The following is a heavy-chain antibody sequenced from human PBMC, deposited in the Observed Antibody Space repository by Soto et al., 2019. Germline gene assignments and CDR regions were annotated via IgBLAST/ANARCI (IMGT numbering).Heavy chain of an antibody. CDR2: ISAYNGNT. D-gene: IGHD3-22*01. CDR1: GYTFTSYG. CDR3: AGSSGYYDSSGYNDY. J-gene: IGHJ4*02. V-gene: IGHV1-18*01. Sequence: GASVKVSCKASGYTFTSYGISWVRQAPGQGLEWMGWISAYNGNTNYAQKLQGRVTMTTDTSTSTAYMELRSLRSDDTAVYYCAGSSGYYDSSGYNDYWGQGTLVTVSS.